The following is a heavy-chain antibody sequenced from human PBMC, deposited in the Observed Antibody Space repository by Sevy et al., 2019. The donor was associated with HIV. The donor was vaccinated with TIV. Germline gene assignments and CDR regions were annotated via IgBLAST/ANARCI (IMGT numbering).Heavy chain of an antibody. CDR3: ALAAQVTMTVAVGYFEY. Sequence: ASVKVSCKAFGGTFNKYPFIWVRQAPGQGLEWMGGIIPIFGTKNYAQKFQGRVTITAEEYTKTVYMELSSLTSEDTAEYWCALAAQVTMTVAVGYFEYWGQGTLVTVSS. D-gene: IGHD1-26*01. CDR2: IIPIFGTK. CDR1: GGTFNKYP. J-gene: IGHJ4*02. V-gene: IGHV1-69*13.